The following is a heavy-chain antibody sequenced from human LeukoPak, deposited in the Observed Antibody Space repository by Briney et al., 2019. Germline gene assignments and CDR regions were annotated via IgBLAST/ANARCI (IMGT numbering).Heavy chain of an antibody. Sequence: PSETLSLTCSVSGNSISLSFYYWGWIRQPPGKALEWIGSVYYSGTTSYNPSLKSRVTISVDMSKNHFSLRLRSVTAADTAMYYCARGTLYRGWSYYLDFWGQGSQVTVSS. D-gene: IGHD6-19*01. CDR2: VYYSGTT. J-gene: IGHJ4*02. CDR1: GNSISLSFYY. V-gene: IGHV4-39*07. CDR3: ARGTLYRGWSYYLDF.